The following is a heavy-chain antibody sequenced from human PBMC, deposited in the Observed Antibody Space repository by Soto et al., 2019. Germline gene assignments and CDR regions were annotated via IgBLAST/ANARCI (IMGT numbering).Heavy chain of an antibody. D-gene: IGHD6-6*01. J-gene: IGHJ6*02. CDR2: INPSGGST. CDR1: GYTFTSYY. Sequence: GASVKVSCKASGYTFTSYYMHWVRQAPGQGLEWMGIINPSGGSTSYAQKFQGRVTMTRDTSTSTVYMELSSLRSEDTAVYYCARETEYSSSSVVFYYYGMDVWGQGTTVTVSS. V-gene: IGHV1-46*01. CDR3: ARETEYSSSSVVFYYYGMDV.